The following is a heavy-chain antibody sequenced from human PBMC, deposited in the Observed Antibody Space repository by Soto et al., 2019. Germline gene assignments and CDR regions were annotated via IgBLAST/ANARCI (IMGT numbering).Heavy chain of an antibody. Sequence: PGGSLRLSCAASGFTFSSYAMSWVRQTPGKGLEWVSTLSGSGDTTYYADSVKGQFTISRDNSKSTLYLQMNSLRAEDTAVYYGAWELRYWGQGTLVTVSS. J-gene: IGHJ4*02. CDR2: LSGSGDTT. CDR1: GFTFSSYA. CDR3: AWELRY. D-gene: IGHD1-26*01. V-gene: IGHV3-23*01.